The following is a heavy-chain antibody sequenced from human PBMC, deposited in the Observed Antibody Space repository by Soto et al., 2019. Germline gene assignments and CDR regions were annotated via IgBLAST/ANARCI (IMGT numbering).Heavy chain of an antibody. D-gene: IGHD6-13*01. J-gene: IGHJ6*03. CDR3: ARDRITAAGNYMDV. CDR2: IIPILGIA. CDR1: GGTFSSYT. V-gene: IGHV1-69*08. Sequence: QVQLVQSGAEVKKPGSSVKVSCKASGGTFSSYTISWVRQAPGQGLEWMGRIIPILGIANYAQKFQGRVTITADKSTRTAYMELSSLRSEDTAVYYCARDRITAAGNYMDVWGKGTTVTVSS.